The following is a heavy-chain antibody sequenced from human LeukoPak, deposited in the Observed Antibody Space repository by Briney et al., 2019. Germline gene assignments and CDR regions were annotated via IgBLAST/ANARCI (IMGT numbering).Heavy chain of an antibody. CDR2: IMPMLNIP. Sequence: GASVKVSCKASGGTFTNYAINWVRQAPGQGLEWMGRIMPMLNIPDYGQKFQGRVTMTRNTSISTAYMELSSLRSEDTVVYYCARVAVGENFDYWGQGTLVTVSS. V-gene: IGHV1-69*04. CDR1: GGTFTNYA. CDR3: ARVAVGENFDY. D-gene: IGHD3-16*01. J-gene: IGHJ4*02.